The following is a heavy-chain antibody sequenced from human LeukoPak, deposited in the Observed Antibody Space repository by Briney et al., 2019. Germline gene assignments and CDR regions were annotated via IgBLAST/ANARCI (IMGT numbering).Heavy chain of an antibody. CDR2: IYYSGST. Sequence: PSETLSLTCTVSGGSISSGGYYWSWIRQHPGKGLEWIGYIYYSGSTYYNPSLKSRVTISVDTSKNQFSLKLSSVTAADTAVYYCARSDYYDSSGYVVWGQGTLVTVSS. J-gene: IGHJ4*02. V-gene: IGHV4-31*03. CDR3: ARSDYYDSSGYVV. D-gene: IGHD3-22*01. CDR1: GGSISSGGYY.